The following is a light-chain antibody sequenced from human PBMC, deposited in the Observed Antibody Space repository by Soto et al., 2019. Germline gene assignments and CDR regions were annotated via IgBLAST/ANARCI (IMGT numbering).Light chain of an antibody. CDR1: SSNIGSNT. V-gene: IGLV1-44*01. Sequence: LTQPPSASGTPGQRVTISCSGSSSNIGSNTVNWYQQLPGTAPKLLIYSNNQRPSGVPDRFSGSKSGTSASLAISGLQSEDEADYYCAAWDDSLNGPVFGGGTKLTVL. J-gene: IGLJ2*01. CDR2: SNN. CDR3: AAWDDSLNGPV.